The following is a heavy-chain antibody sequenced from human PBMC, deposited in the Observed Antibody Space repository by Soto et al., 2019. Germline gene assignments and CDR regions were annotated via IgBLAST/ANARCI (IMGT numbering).Heavy chain of an antibody. CDR2: MNPNSGNT. J-gene: IGHJ6*02. CDR1: GYTFTSYD. CDR3: ATHNWNYNGYYSYYGMDV. V-gene: IGHV1-8*01. D-gene: IGHD1-7*01. Sequence: ASGKVSCKASGYTFTSYDINWVRQATGQGIEWMGWMNPNSGNTGYAQKFQGRVTMTRNTSISTAYMELSSLSSEDTAVYYCATHNWNYNGYYSYYGMDVWGQGTTVTVSS.